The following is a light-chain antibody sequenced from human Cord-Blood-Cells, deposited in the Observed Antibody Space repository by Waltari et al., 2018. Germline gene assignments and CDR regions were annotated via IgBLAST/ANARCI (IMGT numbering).Light chain of an antibody. CDR3: AAWDDSLNGRV. CDR1: SSNIGSNT. Sequence: QSVLTQPPSASGTPGQRVTISCSGSSSNIGSNTVNCYQQLPGTAPKLLIYSNNQRPSGVPDRFPGSKSGTSASLAISGLQSEDEADYYCAAWDDSLNGRVFGGGTKLTVL. J-gene: IGLJ2*01. CDR2: SNN. V-gene: IGLV1-44*01.